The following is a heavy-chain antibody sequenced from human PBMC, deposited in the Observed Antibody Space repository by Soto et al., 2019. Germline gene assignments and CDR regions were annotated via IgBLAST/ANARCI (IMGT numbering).Heavy chain of an antibody. CDR2: ITTRGGRT. V-gene: IGHV3-23*01. J-gene: IGHJ6*02. CDR3: AKDLPTVTTPAGYYYYGLDV. Sequence: GGSLRLSCAASGFTFSSYAMSWVRQAPAQGLEWVASITTRGGRTYYVDSVKGRFTISRDNFANALYLEMNSLTAEDTAIYYCAKDLPTVTTPAGYYYYGLDVWGQGTTVTVSS. CDR1: GFTFSSYA. D-gene: IGHD4-17*01.